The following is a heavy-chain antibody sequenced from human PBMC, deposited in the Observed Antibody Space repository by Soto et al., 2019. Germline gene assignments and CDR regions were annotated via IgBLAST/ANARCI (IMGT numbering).Heavy chain of an antibody. CDR3: ARGDYYGSGSYYYYYYGMDV. Sequence: QVQLVESGGGVVQPGRSLRLSCAASGFTFSSYGMHWVRQAPGKGLEWVAVIWYDGSNKYYADSVKGRFTISRDNSKNTLYLQMNSLRAEDTAVYYCARGDYYGSGSYYYYYYGMDVWGQGTTVTVSS. V-gene: IGHV3-33*01. J-gene: IGHJ6*02. CDR1: GFTFSSYG. CDR2: IWYDGSNK. D-gene: IGHD3-10*01.